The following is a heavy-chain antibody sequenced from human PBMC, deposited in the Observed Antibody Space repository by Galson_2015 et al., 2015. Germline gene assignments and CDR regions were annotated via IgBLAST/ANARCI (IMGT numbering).Heavy chain of an antibody. CDR1: RFTFSSYG. CDR2: IWCDGSNK. D-gene: IGHD6-6*01. CDR3: AKSSTGADDSSSSDWFDP. J-gene: IGHJ5*02. V-gene: IGHV3-33*06. Sequence: SLRLSCAASRFTFSSYGMHWVLQAPGKGLEWVAVIWCDGSNKYYADSVKGRFTISRDNSKNTLYLQMNSLRAEDTTVYYCAKSSTGADDSSSSDWFDPWGQGTLVTVSS.